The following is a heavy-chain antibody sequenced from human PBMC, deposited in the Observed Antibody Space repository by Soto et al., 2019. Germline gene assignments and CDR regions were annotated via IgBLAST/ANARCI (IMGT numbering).Heavy chain of an antibody. D-gene: IGHD6-13*01. CDR3: ASNMFGSSWYYYYMDV. J-gene: IGHJ6*03. CDR2: INHSGST. Sequence: QVQLQQWGAGLLKPSETLSLTCAVYGGSFSGYYWSWIRQPPGKGLEWIGEINHSGSTNYNPSLKSRVTISVDSSNNQFSLKLSSVSAAETAVYYCASNMFGSSWYYYYMDVRGKGTTVTVSS. CDR1: GGSFSGYY. V-gene: IGHV4-34*01.